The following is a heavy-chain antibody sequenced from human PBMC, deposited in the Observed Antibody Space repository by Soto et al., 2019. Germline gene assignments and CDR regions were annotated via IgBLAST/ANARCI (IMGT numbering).Heavy chain of an antibody. CDR3: ARRPRLGGYSGYDPRVYYFDY. Sequence: ASVKVSCKASGYTFTSYGISWVRQAPGQGLEWMGWISADNGNTNYAQKFQGRVTITADESTSTAYMELSSLRSEDTAVYYCARRPRLGGYSGYDPRVYYFDYWGQGTLVTVSS. CDR1: GYTFTSYG. CDR2: ISADNGNT. J-gene: IGHJ4*02. D-gene: IGHD5-12*01. V-gene: IGHV1-18*01.